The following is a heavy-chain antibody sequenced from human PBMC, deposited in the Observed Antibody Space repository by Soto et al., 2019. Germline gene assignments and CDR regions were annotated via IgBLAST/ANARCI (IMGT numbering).Heavy chain of an antibody. CDR2: VYNSGTA. V-gene: IGHV4-31*03. CDR1: GGSITRGGYY. J-gene: IGHJ5*02. CDR3: ASDPAP. Sequence: QVQLQESGPGLVKPSETLSLTCTVSGGSITRGGYYWRWIRQHPGKGLEWIGYVYNSGTAYYNTSLKSRVTISVDTSKNQFSLKLTSVTAADTAVYYCASDPAPWGQGTLVTVSS.